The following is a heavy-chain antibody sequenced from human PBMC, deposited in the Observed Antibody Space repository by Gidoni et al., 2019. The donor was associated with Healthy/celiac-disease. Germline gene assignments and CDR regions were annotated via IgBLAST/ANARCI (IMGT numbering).Heavy chain of an antibody. CDR2: IYYSGST. CDR3: ARVWVEMATKFAPNWFDP. CDR1: GGSITRCGSY. V-gene: IGHV4-31*03. Sequence: QVQLQESGPGLVKPSQTLSLPCTVSGGSITRCGSYWSWIRQHPGKGLEWIGYIYYSGSTYYNPTLKSRVTISVDTSKNQFSLKLSSVTAADTAVYYCARVWVEMATKFAPNWFDPWGQGTLVTVSS. D-gene: IGHD5-12*01. J-gene: IGHJ5*02.